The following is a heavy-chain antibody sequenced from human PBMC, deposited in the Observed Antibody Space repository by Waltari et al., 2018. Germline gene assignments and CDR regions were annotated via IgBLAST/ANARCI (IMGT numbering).Heavy chain of an antibody. CDR2: IRYDGSNK. Sequence: QVQLVESGGGVVQPGGSLRLSCAASGFTFSSYGMHWVRQAPGKGLEWVAFIRYDGSNKYYADSVKGRFTISRDNSKNTLYLQMNSLRAEDTAVYYCAKGALASPSRYSSSPRNWGQGTLVTVSS. V-gene: IGHV3-30*02. J-gene: IGHJ4*02. D-gene: IGHD6-13*01. CDR1: GFTFSSYG. CDR3: AKGALASPSRYSSSPRN.